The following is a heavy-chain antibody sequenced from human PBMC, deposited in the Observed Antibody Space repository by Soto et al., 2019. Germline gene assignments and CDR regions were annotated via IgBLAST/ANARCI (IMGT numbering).Heavy chain of an antibody. V-gene: IGHV3-48*02. CDR1: GFTFSSYS. Sequence: GGSLRLSCAASGFTFSSYSMNWVRQAPGKGLEWVSYISSSSSTIYYADSVKGRFTISRDNAKNSLYLQMNSLRDEDTAVYYCARGEAVAGTGYSGMDVWGQGTTVTVSS. CDR3: ARGEAVAGTGYSGMDV. CDR2: ISSSSSTI. D-gene: IGHD6-19*01. J-gene: IGHJ6*02.